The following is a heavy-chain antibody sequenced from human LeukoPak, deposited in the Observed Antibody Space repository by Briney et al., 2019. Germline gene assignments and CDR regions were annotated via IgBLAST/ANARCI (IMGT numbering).Heavy chain of an antibody. CDR1: GYTFTSYA. CDR3: ATNRGVYDSSGTDY. CDR2: INAGNGNT. Sequence: ASVKVSCKASGYTFTSYAMHWVRQAPGQRLEWMGWINAGNGNTKYSQKFQGRVTITRDTSASTAYMELSSLRSEDTAVYYCATNRGVYDSSGTDYWGQGTLVTVSS. V-gene: IGHV1-3*01. J-gene: IGHJ4*02. D-gene: IGHD3-22*01.